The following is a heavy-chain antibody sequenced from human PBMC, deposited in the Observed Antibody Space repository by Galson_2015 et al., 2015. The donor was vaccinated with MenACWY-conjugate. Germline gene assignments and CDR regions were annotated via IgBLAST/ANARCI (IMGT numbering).Heavy chain of an antibody. Sequence: SLRLSCAASGFTFSSYWMSWVRQAPGKGLEWVSSISSSSSYIYYADSVKGRFTISRDNAKNSLYLQMNSLRAEDTAVYYCARDQSGYDWGYCGGDCYFRFDPWGQGTLVTVSS. CDR2: ISSSSSYI. CDR3: ARDQSGYDWGYCGGDCYFRFDP. CDR1: GFTFSSYW. V-gene: IGHV3-21*01. J-gene: IGHJ5*02. D-gene: IGHD2-21*02.